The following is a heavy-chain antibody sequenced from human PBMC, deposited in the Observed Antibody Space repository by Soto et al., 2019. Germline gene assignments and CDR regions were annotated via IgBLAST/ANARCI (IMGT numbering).Heavy chain of an antibody. V-gene: IGHV3-30-3*01. D-gene: IGHD2-15*01. CDR1: GFTFISYA. CDR3: ATDRAAYCSGGSCYGLDY. J-gene: IGHJ4*02. CDR2: ISYDGSNK. Sequence: LRLSCAASGFTFISYAMHWVRQAPGKGLEWVAVISYDGSNKYYADSVKGRFTISRDNSKNTLYLQMNSLRAEDTAVYYCATDRAAYCSGGSCYGLDYWGQGTLVTVSS.